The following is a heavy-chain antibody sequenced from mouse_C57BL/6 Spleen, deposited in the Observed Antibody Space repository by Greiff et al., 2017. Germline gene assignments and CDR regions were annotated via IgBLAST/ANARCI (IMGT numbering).Heavy chain of an antibody. CDR2: INYDGSST. Sequence: EVMLVESEGGLVQPGSSMKLSCTASGFTFSDYYMAWVRQVPEKGLEWVANINYDGSSTYYLDSLKSRFIISRDNAKNILYLQMSSLKSEDTATYYCARGTTVEDYYAMDYWGQGTSVTVSS. CDR1: GFTFSDYY. V-gene: IGHV5-16*01. CDR3: ARGTTVEDYYAMDY. J-gene: IGHJ4*01. D-gene: IGHD1-1*01.